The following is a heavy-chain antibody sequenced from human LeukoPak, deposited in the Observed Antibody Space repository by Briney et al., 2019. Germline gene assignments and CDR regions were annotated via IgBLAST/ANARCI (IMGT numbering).Heavy chain of an antibody. J-gene: IGHJ4*02. CDR1: GYTFTSYG. CDR3: ARDPNSSGWSPFDY. V-gene: IGHV1-18*01. D-gene: IGHD6-19*01. Sequence: ASVKVSCKASGYTFTSYGISWVRQAPGQGLEWMGWISTYNGNTNYAQKLQGRVTMTTATSASTAYMELSSLRSEDTAVYYCARDPNSSGWSPFDYWGQGTLVTVSS. CDR2: ISTYNGNT.